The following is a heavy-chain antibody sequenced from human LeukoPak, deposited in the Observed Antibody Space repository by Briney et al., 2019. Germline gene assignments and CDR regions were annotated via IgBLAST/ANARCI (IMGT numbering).Heavy chain of an antibody. Sequence: SETLSLTCTVSGGSISSYYWTWIRQSAGKGLEWIGRMYTSGSTKYSPSFESRVTMSGDTSKNQFSLKLSSVTAADTAVYYCATAQYSSSWYGPYYYYMDVWGKGTTVTVSS. CDR1: GGSISSYY. CDR2: MYTSGST. V-gene: IGHV4-4*07. CDR3: ATAQYSSSWYGPYYYYMDV. J-gene: IGHJ6*03. D-gene: IGHD6-13*01.